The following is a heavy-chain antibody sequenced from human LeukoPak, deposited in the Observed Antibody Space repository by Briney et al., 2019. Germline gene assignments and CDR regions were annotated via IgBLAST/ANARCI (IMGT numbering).Heavy chain of an antibody. CDR2: IYISGST. CDR1: GGSISSYY. J-gene: IGHJ4*02. V-gene: IGHV4-4*07. CDR3: AREIYASGSYLLD. D-gene: IGHD3-10*01. Sequence: SETLSLTCTVSGGSISSYYWSWIRQPAGQGLEWIGRIYISGSTNYNPSLKGRVTMSVDTSKNQFSLKLSSVTAGDTAEYFCAREIYASGSYLLDWGQGTLVTVSS.